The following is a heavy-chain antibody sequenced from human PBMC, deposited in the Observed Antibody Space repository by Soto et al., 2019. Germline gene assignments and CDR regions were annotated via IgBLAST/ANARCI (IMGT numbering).Heavy chain of an antibody. D-gene: IGHD5-18*01. CDR2: ISYDGSNK. CDR1: GFTFSSYG. Sequence: ESGGGVVQPGRSLRLSCAASGFTFSSYGMHWVRQAPGKGLEWVAVISYDGSNKYYADSVKGRFTISRDNSKNTLYLQMNSLRAEDTAVYYCAKGWADTAMDPYYFDYWGQGTLVTVSS. V-gene: IGHV3-30*18. CDR3: AKGWADTAMDPYYFDY. J-gene: IGHJ4*02.